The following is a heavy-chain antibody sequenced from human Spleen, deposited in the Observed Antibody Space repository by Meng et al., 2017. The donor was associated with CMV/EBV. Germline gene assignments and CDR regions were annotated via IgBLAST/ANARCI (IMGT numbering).Heavy chain of an antibody. J-gene: IGHJ4*02. D-gene: IGHD3-3*01. V-gene: IGHV4-30-4*08. CDR2: IYYSGST. CDR1: GGSISSGDYY. Sequence: AQLRGSGPGLVNPSQTRSLPCTVSGGSISSGDYYWSWIRQPPGKGLEWIGYIYYSGSTYYNPSLKSRVTISVDTSKNQFSLKLSSVTAADTAVYYCAARGDDSRGAIDYWGQGTLVTVSS. CDR3: AARGDDSRGAIDY.